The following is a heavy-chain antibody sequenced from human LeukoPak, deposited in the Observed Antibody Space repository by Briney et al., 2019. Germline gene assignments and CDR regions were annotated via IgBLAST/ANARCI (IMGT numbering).Heavy chain of an antibody. Sequence: SRTLSLTCTVSGGSISSGDYYWSWIRQPPGKGLEWIGYIYYSGSTYYNPSLKSRVTISVDTSKNQFSLKLSSVTAADTAVYYCARSDRDYGSGSYYTPSLEYWGQGTLVTVSS. D-gene: IGHD3-10*01. J-gene: IGHJ4*02. V-gene: IGHV4-30-4*01. CDR1: GGSISSGDYY. CDR2: IYYSGST. CDR3: ARSDRDYGSGSYYTPSLEY.